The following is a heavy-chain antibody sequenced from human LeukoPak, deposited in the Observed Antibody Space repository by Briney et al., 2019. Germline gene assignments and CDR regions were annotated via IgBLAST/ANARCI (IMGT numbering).Heavy chain of an antibody. D-gene: IGHD3-22*01. J-gene: IGHJ4*02. Sequence: GGSLRLSCAASGFTFSSYWMHWVRQAPGKGLVWVSHINSDGSSTTYADSVKGRFTISRDNSKNTLYLQMNSLRADDTAVYYCAKDLYYDSSGYQFDYWGQGTLVTVSS. CDR2: INSDGSST. CDR3: AKDLYYDSSGYQFDY. V-gene: IGHV3-74*01. CDR1: GFTFSSYW.